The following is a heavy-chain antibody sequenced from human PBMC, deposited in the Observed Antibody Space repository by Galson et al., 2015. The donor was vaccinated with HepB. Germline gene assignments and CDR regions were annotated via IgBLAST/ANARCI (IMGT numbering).Heavy chain of an antibody. D-gene: IGHD6-19*01. CDR1: GYTFTGYY. CDR3: ASLGWSSSGFAY. J-gene: IGHJ4*02. CDR2: INPNSGGT. Sequence: SVKVSCKASGYTFTGYYMHWVRQAPGQGLEWMGWINPNSGGTNYAQKFQGWVTISVDTSKNQFSLKLSSVTAADTAVYYCASLGWSSSGFAYWGQGTLVTVSS. V-gene: IGHV1-2*04.